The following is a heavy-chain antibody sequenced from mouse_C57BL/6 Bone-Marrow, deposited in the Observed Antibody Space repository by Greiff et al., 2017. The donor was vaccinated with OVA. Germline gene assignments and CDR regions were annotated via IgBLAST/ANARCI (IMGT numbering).Heavy chain of an antibody. CDR2: IDPENGDT. D-gene: IGHD4-1*01. CDR1: GFNIKDDY. J-gene: IGHJ2*01. V-gene: IGHV14-4*01. Sequence: VQLQQSGAELVRPGASVKLSCTASGFNIKDDYMHWVKQRPEQGLEWIGWIDPENGDTEYASKFQGKATITADTSSNTAYLQLSSLTSEDTAVYYCTTFLPGAIDFWGRGTAPTVTA. CDR3: TTFLPGAIDF.